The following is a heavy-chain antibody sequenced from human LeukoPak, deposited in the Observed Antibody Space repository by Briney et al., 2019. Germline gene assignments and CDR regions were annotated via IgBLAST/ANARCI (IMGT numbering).Heavy chain of an antibody. Sequence: PGGSLRLSCAASGFTFSSYSMNWVRQAAGKGLEWVSSISSSSSYIYYADSVKGRFTISRDNAKNSLYLQMNSLRAEDTAVYYCASMTGYSSGWPDYWGQGTLVTVSS. D-gene: IGHD6-19*01. CDR2: ISSSSSYI. J-gene: IGHJ4*02. CDR1: GFTFSSYS. V-gene: IGHV3-21*01. CDR3: ASMTGYSSGWPDY.